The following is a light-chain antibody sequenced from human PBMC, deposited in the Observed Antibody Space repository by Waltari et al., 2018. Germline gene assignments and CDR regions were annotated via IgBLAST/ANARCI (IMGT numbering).Light chain of an antibody. CDR1: SGSIASHY. Sequence: NFMLTQPHSVSESPGQTVTISCTRSSGSIASHYVQWYQQRPGSSPTTVIYEDNQRPSGVPDRFSGSIDSSSNSASLTISGLKTEDEADYYCQSYDSSNDVFGGGTKLTVL. CDR2: EDN. CDR3: QSYDSSNDV. V-gene: IGLV6-57*01. J-gene: IGLJ3*02.